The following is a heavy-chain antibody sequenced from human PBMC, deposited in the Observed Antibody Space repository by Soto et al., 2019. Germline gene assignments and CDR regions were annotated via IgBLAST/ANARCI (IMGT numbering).Heavy chain of an antibody. Sequence: GSLRLSCAASGSTFSSYAMSWVRQAPGKGLEWVSAISGSGGSTYYADSVKGRFTISRDNSKNTLYLQMNSLRAEDTAVYYCATIFRYGDPEYWGQGVLVTVSS. V-gene: IGHV3-23*01. J-gene: IGHJ4*02. CDR2: ISGSGGST. CDR1: GSTFSSYA. CDR3: ATIFRYGDPEY. D-gene: IGHD2-21*02.